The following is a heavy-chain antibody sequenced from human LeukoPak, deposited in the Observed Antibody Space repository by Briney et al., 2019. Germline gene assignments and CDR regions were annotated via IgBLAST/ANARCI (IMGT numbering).Heavy chain of an antibody. CDR3: AKQLGYCSDGSCYFPY. CDR1: GFSFSSYW. J-gene: IGHJ4*02. V-gene: IGHV3-23*01. CDR2: ISNNGGYT. D-gene: IGHD2-15*01. Sequence: GGSLRLSCAASGFSFSSYWMSWVRQAPGKGLEWVSAISNNGGYTYYADSVQGRFTISRDNSKSTLCLQMNSLRAEDTAVYYCAKQLGYCSDGSCYFPYWGQGTLVTVSS.